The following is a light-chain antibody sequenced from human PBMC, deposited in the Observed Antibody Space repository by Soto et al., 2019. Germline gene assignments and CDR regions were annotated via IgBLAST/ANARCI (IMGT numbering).Light chain of an antibody. Sequence: QSALTQPASVSGSPGQSITISCTGSSSDVGGHNHVSWYQQHPGKAPKLIIYEVGNRPSGVSNRFSGSKSGNTASLTISGFQAEDEADYYCNSYTSSSTHVFGTGTSSPS. CDR3: NSYTSSSTHV. J-gene: IGLJ1*01. V-gene: IGLV2-14*01. CDR2: EVG. CDR1: SSDVGGHNH.